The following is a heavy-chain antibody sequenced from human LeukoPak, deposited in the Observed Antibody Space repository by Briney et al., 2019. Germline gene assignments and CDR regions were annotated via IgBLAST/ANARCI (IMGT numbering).Heavy chain of an antibody. CDR1: GGSISSSNW. V-gene: IGHV4-4*02. CDR3: ARGPYSSSDRVHHYYYMDV. D-gene: IGHD6-13*01. CDR2: IYHSGST. J-gene: IGHJ6*03. Sequence: SSETLSLTCAVSGGSISSSNWWSWVRQPPGKGLEWIGQIYHSGSTNYNPSLKSRVNISVDTSKNQFSLKLSSVTAADTAVYYCARGPYSSSDRVHHYYYMDVWGKGTTVTVSS.